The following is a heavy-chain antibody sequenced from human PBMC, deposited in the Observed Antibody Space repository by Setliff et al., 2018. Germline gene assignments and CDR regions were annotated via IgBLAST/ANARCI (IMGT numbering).Heavy chain of an antibody. D-gene: IGHD6-19*01. Sequence: GGSLRLSCAASGFTFSSYGMHWVRQAPGKGLEWVAFIRYDGSNKYYADSVKGRFTISRDNSKNTLYLQMNSLRAEDTAVYYCARAVAGNYYYYYYMDVWGKGTTVTVSS. CDR2: IRYDGSNK. V-gene: IGHV3-30*02. J-gene: IGHJ6*03. CDR3: ARAVAGNYYYYYYMDV. CDR1: GFTFSSYG.